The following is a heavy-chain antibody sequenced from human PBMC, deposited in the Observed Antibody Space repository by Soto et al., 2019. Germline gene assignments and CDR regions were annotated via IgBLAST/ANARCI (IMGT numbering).Heavy chain of an antibody. V-gene: IGHV1-46*01. J-gene: IGHJ6*02. CDR1: GYTFTSYY. D-gene: IGHD1-7*01. CDR2: INPSGGST. Sequence: ASVKVSCKASGYTFTSYYMHWVRQAPGQGLEWMGIINPSGGSTSYAQKFQGRVTMTRDTSTSTVYMELSSLRSEDTAVYYCARAGINCNFTVDYSSYGYDVSRQEPT. CDR3: ARAGINCNFTVDYSSYGYDV.